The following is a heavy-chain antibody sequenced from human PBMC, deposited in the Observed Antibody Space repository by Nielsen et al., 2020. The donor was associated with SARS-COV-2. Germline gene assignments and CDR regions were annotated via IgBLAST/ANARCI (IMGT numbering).Heavy chain of an antibody. D-gene: IGHD5-24*01. CDR2: INNDGSIT. CDR1: GFIFSNYW. V-gene: IGHV3-74*01. CDR3: ACRRDGYNYDTF. J-gene: IGHJ4*02. Sequence: GGSLRLSCSASGFIFSNYWMHWVRQAPGKGLVWVARINNDGSITNYADSVTGRFTISRDNAGNTLYLQMDSLGAEDTAVYYCACRRDGYNYDTFWGQGTLVTVSS.